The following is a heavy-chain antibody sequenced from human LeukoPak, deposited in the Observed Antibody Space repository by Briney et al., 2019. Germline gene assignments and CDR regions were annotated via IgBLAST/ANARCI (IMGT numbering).Heavy chain of an antibody. CDR2: ISSGVGST. D-gene: IGHD6-13*01. Sequence: GGTLRLSCAASGFIFSRYGMSWVRQAPGKGLEWVSSISSGVGSTYYADSVKGRFTISRDNSKNTLYLQMNSLRAEDTAVYYCAKEDGSSWHFDYWGQGTLVTVSS. V-gene: IGHV3-23*01. CDR3: AKEDGSSWHFDY. CDR1: GFIFSRYG. J-gene: IGHJ4*02.